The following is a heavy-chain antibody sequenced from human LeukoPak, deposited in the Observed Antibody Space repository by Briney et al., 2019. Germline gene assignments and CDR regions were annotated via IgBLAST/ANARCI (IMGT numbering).Heavy chain of an antibody. CDR1: GASISSSSYY. CDR2: IYYSGST. D-gene: IGHD1-20*01. CDR3: ARDSITGTTSFDY. J-gene: IGHJ4*02. V-gene: IGHV4-39*07. Sequence: PSETLSLTCTVSGASISSSSYYWGWIRQPPGKGLEWIGSIYYSGSTYYNPSLKSRVTISVDTSKNQFSLKLSSVTAADTAVYYCARDSITGTTSFDYWGQGTLVTVSS.